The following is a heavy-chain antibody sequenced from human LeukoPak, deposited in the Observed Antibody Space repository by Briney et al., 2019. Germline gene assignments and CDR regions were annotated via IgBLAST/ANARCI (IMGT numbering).Heavy chain of an antibody. CDR1: GGSISSSY. Sequence: PSETLSLTCTVSGGSISSSYWSWIRQPPGKVLEWIAYIYYSGSTNYNPSLKSRVTISVDTSKNQFSLKLSSVTAADTAVYYCAKFRSGWYYFDYWGQGTLVTVSS. CDR2: IYYSGST. J-gene: IGHJ4*02. D-gene: IGHD6-19*01. V-gene: IGHV4-59*01. CDR3: AKFRSGWYYFDY.